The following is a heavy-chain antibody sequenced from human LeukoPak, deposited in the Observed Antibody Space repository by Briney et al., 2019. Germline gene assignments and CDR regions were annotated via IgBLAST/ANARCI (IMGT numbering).Heavy chain of an antibody. Sequence: PGGSLRLSCAASGFTFSRYAMSWVRQAPGKGLEWVSGISGSGDPSYYADSVKGRFTISRDNAKNSLYLQMNSLRAEDTALYYCARDKGGYDYFDYWGQGTLVTVSS. CDR1: GFTFSRYA. CDR3: ARDKGGYDYFDY. J-gene: IGHJ4*02. CDR2: ISGSGDPS. D-gene: IGHD5-12*01. V-gene: IGHV3-23*01.